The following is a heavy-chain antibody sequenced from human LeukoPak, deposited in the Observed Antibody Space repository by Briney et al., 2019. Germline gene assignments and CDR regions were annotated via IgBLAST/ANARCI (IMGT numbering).Heavy chain of an antibody. V-gene: IGHV1-18*01. Sequence: GASVKVSCKASGYTFTSYGISWVRQAPGQGLEWMGWISAYNGNTNYAQKLQGRATMTTDTSTSTAYMELRSLRSDDTAVYYCARDRRSYYYGSGSSRQYLESNWGQGTLVTVSS. CDR2: ISAYNGNT. CDR3: ARDRRSYYYGSGSSRQYLESN. J-gene: IGHJ4*02. D-gene: IGHD3-10*01. CDR1: GYTFTSYG.